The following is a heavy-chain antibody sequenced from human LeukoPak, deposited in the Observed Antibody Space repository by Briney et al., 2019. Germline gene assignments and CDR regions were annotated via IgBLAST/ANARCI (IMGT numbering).Heavy chain of an antibody. CDR2: VHLDGRT. J-gene: IGHJ4*02. CDR3: AREGGFYRPLDY. D-gene: IGHD3-3*01. V-gene: IGHV4-4*02. CDR1: GGSVTSTNW. Sequence: SETLSLTCGVSGGSVTSTNWWTWVRQPPGKGLEWIGEVHLDGRTNYNPSRKSRLTVSVDLSENHISLKLTSVTAADTAVYYCAREGGFYRPLDYSGQGTLVTVSS.